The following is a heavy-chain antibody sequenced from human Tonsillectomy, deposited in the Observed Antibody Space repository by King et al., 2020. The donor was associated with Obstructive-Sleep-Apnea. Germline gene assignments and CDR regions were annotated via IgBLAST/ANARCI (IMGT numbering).Heavy chain of an antibody. CDR2: ISGSVGST. J-gene: IGHJ3*02. Sequence: EVQLVESGGGLVQPGGSLRLSCAASGFTFSSYAMSWVRQAPGKGLEWVSTISGSVGSTYYADSVKGRFTISRDNSENTLYLQMNSLSAEDTAVYYCAKTQRSYYDTSGYWRDAFDIWGQGTMVTVSS. D-gene: IGHD3-22*01. V-gene: IGHV3-23*04. CDR3: AKTQRSYYDTSGYWRDAFDI. CDR1: GFTFSSYA.